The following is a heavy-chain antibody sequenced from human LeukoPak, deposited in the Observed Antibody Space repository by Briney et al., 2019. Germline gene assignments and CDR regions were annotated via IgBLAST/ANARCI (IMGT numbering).Heavy chain of an antibody. D-gene: IGHD3-22*01. CDR1: GGSFSGYY. Sequence: SETLSLTCAVYGGSFSGYYWSWIRQPPGKGLEWIGEINHSGSTNYNPSLKSRVTISVDKSKNQFSLKLSSVTAADTAVYYCARVQYYYDSSGYYTYYFDYWGQGTLVTVSS. CDR3: ARVQYYYDSSGYYTYYFDY. V-gene: IGHV4-34*01. CDR2: INHSGST. J-gene: IGHJ4*02.